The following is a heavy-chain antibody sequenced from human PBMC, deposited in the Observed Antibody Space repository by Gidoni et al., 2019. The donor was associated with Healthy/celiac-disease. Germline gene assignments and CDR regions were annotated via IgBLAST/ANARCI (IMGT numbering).Heavy chain of an antibody. V-gene: IGHV4-34*01. CDR2: INHSGST. Sequence: QVQLQQWGAGLLKPSETLSLTCAAYGGSFSGYYWSWIRQPPGKGLEWIGEINHSGSTNYNPSLKSRVTISVDTSKNQFSLKLSSVTAADTAVYYCARGAGAFDIWGQGTMVTVSS. CDR1: GGSFSGYY. J-gene: IGHJ3*02. CDR3: ARGAGAFDI.